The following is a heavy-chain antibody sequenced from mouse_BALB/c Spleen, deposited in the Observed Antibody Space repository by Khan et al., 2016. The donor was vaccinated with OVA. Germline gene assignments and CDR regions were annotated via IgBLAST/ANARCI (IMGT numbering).Heavy chain of an antibody. Sequence: EVELVESGGDVVKPGGSLKLSCAASGFTFNTYGMSWVRQTPDKRLEWVATVSTGGHYTYYPDTVKGRFTISRDNAKNTLYLQMSSLKSEDTAIFYCARLAYYDDSEGFAYWGQGTLVTVSA. CDR1: GFTFNTYG. J-gene: IGHJ3*01. CDR3: ARLAYYDDSEGFAY. D-gene: IGHD1-1*01. CDR2: VSTGGHYT. V-gene: IGHV5-6*01.